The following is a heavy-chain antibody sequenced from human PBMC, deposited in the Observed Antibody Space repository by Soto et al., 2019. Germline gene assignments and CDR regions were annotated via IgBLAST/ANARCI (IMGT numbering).Heavy chain of an antibody. V-gene: IGHV4-39*01. CDR1: GGSISSSNFY. J-gene: IGHJ4*02. CDR2: IHYGGST. Sequence: SETLSLTCAVSGGSISSSNFYWGWFRQSPGKGLEWIGSIHYGGSTYYNPSLESRVTISVDTSKNQFSLSVSSVTAADTAVYYCAKDASCYSCGAWGQGTLVTVSS. CDR3: AKDASCYSCGA. D-gene: IGHD2-15*01.